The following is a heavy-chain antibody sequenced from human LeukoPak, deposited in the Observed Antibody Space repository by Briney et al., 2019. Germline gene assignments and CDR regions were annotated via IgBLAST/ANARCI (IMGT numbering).Heavy chain of an antibody. Sequence: SETLSLTCTVSGGSISSGGYYWSWIRQHPGKGLEWIGYIYYSGSTYYNPSLKSRVTISVDTSKNQFSLKLSSVTAADTAVYYCASTIRYHYDSSGYFDYWGQGTPVTVSS. CDR2: IYYSGST. CDR3: ASTIRYHYDSSGYFDY. CDR1: GGSISSGGYY. J-gene: IGHJ4*02. D-gene: IGHD3-22*01. V-gene: IGHV4-31*03.